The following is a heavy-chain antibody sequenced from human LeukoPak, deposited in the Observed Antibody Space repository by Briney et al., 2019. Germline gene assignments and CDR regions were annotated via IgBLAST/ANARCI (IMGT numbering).Heavy chain of an antibody. V-gene: IGHV3-23*01. D-gene: IGHD2-2*02. Sequence: GGSLRLSCAASGFTFSNYAMSWVRQAPGKGLEWVSAFSGSGGSTYYADSVKGRFAISRDSSKNTLYLQMDSLRAENTAVYYCAKDVGYCSSTTCYKPFDYWGQGTPVTVSS. CDR2: FSGSGGST. J-gene: IGHJ4*02. CDR3: AKDVGYCSSTTCYKPFDY. CDR1: GFTFSNYA.